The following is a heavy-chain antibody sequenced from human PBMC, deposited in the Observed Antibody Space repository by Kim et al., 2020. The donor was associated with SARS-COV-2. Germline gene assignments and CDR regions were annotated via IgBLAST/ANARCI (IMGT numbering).Heavy chain of an antibody. J-gene: IGHJ5*02. D-gene: IGHD2-15*01. CDR1: AFTFSSYG. V-gene: IGHV3-33*01. CDR2: IWYDGSNK. Sequence: GGSLRLSCAASAFTFSSYGMHWVRQAPGKGLEWVAVIWYDGSNKYYADSVKGRFTISRDNSKNTLYLQINSLRAEDTAIYYCAREADCSGGSCGWFDPWGQGTLVTVSS. CDR3: AREADCSGGSCGWFDP.